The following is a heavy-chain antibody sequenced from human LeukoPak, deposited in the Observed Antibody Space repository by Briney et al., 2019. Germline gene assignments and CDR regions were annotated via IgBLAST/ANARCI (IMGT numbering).Heavy chain of an antibody. D-gene: IGHD3-22*01. V-gene: IGHV3-48*01. CDR1: GFTFSSYS. Sequence: PGGSLRLSCAASGFTFSSYSMNWVRQAPGKGLEWVSYISSSSSTIYYADSVKGRFTISRDNAKNSLYLQMNSLRAEDTAVYYCARDYDSSARGDYYYGMDVWGQGTTVTVSS. CDR3: ARDYDSSARGDYYYGMDV. CDR2: ISSSSSTI. J-gene: IGHJ6*02.